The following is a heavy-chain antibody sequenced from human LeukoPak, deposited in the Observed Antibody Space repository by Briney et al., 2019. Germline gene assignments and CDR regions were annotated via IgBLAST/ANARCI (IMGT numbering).Heavy chain of an antibody. CDR2: TSTDGSTT. CDR3: TRTGYRHGMDV. J-gene: IGHJ6*02. D-gene: IGHD3-16*02. Sequence: GSLRLSCSASGITLNNYWIHWVRQGPGKGVVWVPSTSTDGSTTVYGDSVKGRFTISRDNGKNTLDLQLNSLRVEDTAVYFCTRTGYRHGMDVWGQGTTVTVSS. CDR1: GITLNNYW. V-gene: IGHV3-74*01.